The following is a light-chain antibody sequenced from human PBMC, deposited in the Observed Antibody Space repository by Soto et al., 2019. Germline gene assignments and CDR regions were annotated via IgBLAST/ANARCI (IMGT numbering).Light chain of an antibody. CDR3: ATWVDRLNGYV. CDR1: SSNIGSNT. V-gene: IGLV1-44*01. CDR2: SNN. Sequence: QSVLTQPPSASGTPGQSVTVSSSGSSSNIGSNTVTWYQQLPGTPPILLLYSNNLRSSEVPDRFSGSRSGPSASLAISGLQSEDEADYYCATWVDRLNGYVFGSGITLTVL. J-gene: IGLJ1*01.